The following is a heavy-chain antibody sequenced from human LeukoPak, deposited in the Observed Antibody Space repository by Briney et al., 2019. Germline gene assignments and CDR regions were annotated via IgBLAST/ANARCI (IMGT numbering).Heavy chain of an antibody. CDR1: RFTFSSYG. J-gene: IGHJ4*02. CDR2: ISYDGSNK. CDR3: AKGAGYSGHDLSSYFDY. Sequence: PGGSLRLSCAASRFTFSSYGMHWVRQAPGKGLEWVAVISYDGSNKYYADSVKGRFTISRDNSKSTLYLLMHSLRAEDTAVYYCAKGAGYSGHDLSSYFDYWGQGILVTVSS. V-gene: IGHV3-30*18. D-gene: IGHD5-12*01.